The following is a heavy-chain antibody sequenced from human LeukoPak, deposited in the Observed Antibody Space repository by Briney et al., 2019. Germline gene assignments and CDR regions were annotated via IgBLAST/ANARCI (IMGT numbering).Heavy chain of an antibody. J-gene: IGHJ6*03. CDR1: GYTLTELS. Sequence: ASVKVSCKVSGYTLTELSMHWVRQAPGKGLEWMGGFDPEGGETIYAQKFQGRVTMTEDTSTDTAYMELSSLRSEDTAVYYCATAKTGKNYYYYMDVWGKGTTVTVSS. V-gene: IGHV1-24*01. CDR2: FDPEGGET. CDR3: ATAKTGKNYYYYMDV. D-gene: IGHD3-10*01.